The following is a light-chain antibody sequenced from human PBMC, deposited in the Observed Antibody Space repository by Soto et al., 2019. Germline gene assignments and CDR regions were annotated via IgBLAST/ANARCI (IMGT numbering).Light chain of an antibody. CDR2: GAS. J-gene: IGKJ4*01. Sequence: DIQLTQSPSSLSASVGDRVTITCRASQTITTYLSWFQQKPGKAPKLLVYGASSLQSGVPSRFSGSGSETEFTLSISSLQPEDFATYFCQQIYSAPLTFGGGTKVDIK. V-gene: IGKV1-39*01. CDR3: QQIYSAPLT. CDR1: QTITTY.